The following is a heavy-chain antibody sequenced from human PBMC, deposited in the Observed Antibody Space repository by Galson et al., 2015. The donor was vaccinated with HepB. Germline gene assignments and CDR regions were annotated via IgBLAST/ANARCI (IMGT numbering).Heavy chain of an antibody. V-gene: IGHV3-23*01. CDR1: GFTFSTYA. CDR3: AKPLYGNSGWIYYYGD. CDR2: TSDGGAGT. D-gene: IGHD3-22*01. Sequence: SLRLSCAASGFTFSTYAMSWVRQAPGKGLEWISATSDGGAGTAYADSVRGRFTISRDNSKNTLYPQLNSLRVEDSAIYYCAKPLYGNSGWIYYYGDWGQGTLVTV. J-gene: IGHJ4*02.